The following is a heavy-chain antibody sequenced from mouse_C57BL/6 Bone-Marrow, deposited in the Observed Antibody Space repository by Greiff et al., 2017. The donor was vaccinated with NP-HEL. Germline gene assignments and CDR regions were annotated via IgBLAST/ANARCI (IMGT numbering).Heavy chain of an antibody. V-gene: IGHV2-6*03. D-gene: IGHD2-5*01. Sequence: QVQLKESGPGLVAPSQSLSITCTVSGFSLTSYGVHWVRQPPGKGLEWLVVIWSDGSTTYNSALKSRLSISKDNSKSQVFLKMNSLQTDDTAMYYCASPYSNYEGYAMDYWGQGTSVTVSS. CDR2: IWSDGST. J-gene: IGHJ4*01. CDR3: ASPYSNYEGYAMDY. CDR1: GFSLTSYG.